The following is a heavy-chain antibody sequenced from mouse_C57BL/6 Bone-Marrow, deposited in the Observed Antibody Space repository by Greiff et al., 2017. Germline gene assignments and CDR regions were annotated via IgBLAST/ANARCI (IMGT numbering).Heavy chain of an antibody. CDR2: ISRCGSYT. D-gene: IGHD1-1*01. Sequence: EVMLVESGGDLVKPGGSLKLSCAASGFTFSSYGMSWVRQTPDKRLEWVATISRCGSYTYYPDSVKGRFTISRDNAKNTLYLQMSSLKSEDTAMYYCARGGEVATNYFDYWGQGTTLTVSS. CDR1: GFTFSSYG. J-gene: IGHJ2*01. V-gene: IGHV5-6*02. CDR3: ARGGEVATNYFDY.